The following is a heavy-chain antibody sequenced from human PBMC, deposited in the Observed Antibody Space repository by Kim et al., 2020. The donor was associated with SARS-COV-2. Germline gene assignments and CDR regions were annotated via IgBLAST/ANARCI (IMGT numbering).Heavy chain of an antibody. D-gene: IGHD3-9*01. V-gene: IGHV3-15*01. CDR3: TTEDDILTGDY. J-gene: IGHJ4*02. Sequence: DYAAPVKGRFTISRDDSKNTLDLQMNSLKTEDTAVYYCTTEDDILTGDYWGQGTLVTVSS.